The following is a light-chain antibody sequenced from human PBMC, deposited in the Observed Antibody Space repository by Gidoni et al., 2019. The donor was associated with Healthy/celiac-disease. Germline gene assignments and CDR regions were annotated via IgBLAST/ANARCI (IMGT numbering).Light chain of an antibody. CDR1: QSVSSSY. CDR2: GAS. J-gene: IGKJ1*01. CDR3: QQYGSSRWT. V-gene: IGKV3-20*01. Sequence: EIVLTQSPGTLSLSPGEIATLSCRASQSVSSSYLAWYQQKPGQAPRLLIYGASSRATGIPDRFSGSGSGTDFTLTISRLEPEDFAVYYCQQYGSSRWTFGQXTKVEIK.